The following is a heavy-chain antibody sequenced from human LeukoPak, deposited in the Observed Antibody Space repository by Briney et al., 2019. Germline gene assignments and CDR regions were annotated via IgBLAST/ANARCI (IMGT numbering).Heavy chain of an antibody. Sequence: GASVNVSCKASGYTFTTYAMNWVRQAPGQGLEWMGWINTSTGNPTYAQGFTGRFVFSLDTSVSTADLQIYSLQSEDTAVYYCARARGCSGGNCYSEYWGQGTLVTVAS. J-gene: IGHJ4*02. CDR3: ARARGCSGGNCYSEY. CDR2: INTSTGNP. CDR1: GYTFTTYA. D-gene: IGHD2-15*01. V-gene: IGHV7-4-1*01.